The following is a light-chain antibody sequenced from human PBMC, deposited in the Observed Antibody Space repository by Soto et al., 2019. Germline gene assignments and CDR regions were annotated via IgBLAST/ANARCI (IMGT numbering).Light chain of an antibody. CDR1: QDISNY. Sequence: DIQMTQSPSSLSASVGDRVTITCQASQDISNYLNWYQQKPGKAPKLLIYDASNLETGVPSSFSGSGSGTDFTFTISSLQPEDIATYYCQQYDNLPSYTFGQGTKLEIK. V-gene: IGKV1-33*01. CDR3: QQYDNLPSYT. CDR2: DAS. J-gene: IGKJ2*01.